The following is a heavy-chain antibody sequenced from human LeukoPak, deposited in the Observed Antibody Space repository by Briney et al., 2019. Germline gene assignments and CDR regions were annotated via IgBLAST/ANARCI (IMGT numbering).Heavy chain of an antibody. D-gene: IGHD4-17*01. V-gene: IGHV3-23*01. CDR3: AKVAYGDYGNSDY. CDR2: ISRTGDST. J-gene: IGHJ4*02. CDR1: GFTFRSYA. Sequence: GGSLRLSCAASGFTFRSYAMGWVRQAPGQGLEWGSLISRTGDSTYYADSVKGRFSISRDNSKNTLCLQMNRLRAEDTAVYYCAKVAYGDYGNSDYWGQGTLVTVSS.